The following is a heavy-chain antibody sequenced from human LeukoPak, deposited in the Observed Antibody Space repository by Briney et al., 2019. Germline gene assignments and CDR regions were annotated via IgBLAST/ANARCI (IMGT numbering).Heavy chain of an antibody. Sequence: GGSLRLSCAASGFTFSSYSMHWVRQAPGMGLEWVAVVSYDGSSKYYADSVKGRFTISRDNSKNTLYLQMNSLRDEDTAVYYCARDPIVVLKTFYFDYWGQGTLVTVSS. CDR2: VSYDGSSK. CDR3: ARDPIVVLKTFYFDY. V-gene: IGHV3-30-3*01. CDR1: GFTFSSYS. D-gene: IGHD3-22*01. J-gene: IGHJ4*02.